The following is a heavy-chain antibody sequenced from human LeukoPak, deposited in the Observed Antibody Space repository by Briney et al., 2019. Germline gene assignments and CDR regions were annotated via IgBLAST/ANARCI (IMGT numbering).Heavy chain of an antibody. CDR1: GGSVSSGNSY. V-gene: IGHV4-39*01. D-gene: IGHD1-26*01. CDR2: IYYSGST. J-gene: IGHJ4*02. CDR3: ARHLSGIGLYYFDY. Sequence: SETLSLTCTVSGGSVSSGNSYWGWIRQPPGRRLEWVGSIYYSGSTYYNPSLKSRVTISVDTSKNQFSLKLRFVTAADTAVYYCARHLSGIGLYYFDYWGQGTLVTVSS.